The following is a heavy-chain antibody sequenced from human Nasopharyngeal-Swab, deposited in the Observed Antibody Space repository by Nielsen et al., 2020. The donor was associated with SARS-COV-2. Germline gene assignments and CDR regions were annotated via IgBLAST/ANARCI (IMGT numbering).Heavy chain of an antibody. Sequence: GESLKISCAASGFTFSDYYMSWIRQAPGKGLEWVSYISSSGSTIYYADSVKGRFTISRDNAKNSLYLQMNSLRAEDTAVYYCARLDIGIFGEYYYGMDVWGQGTTVTVSS. D-gene: IGHD3-3*01. CDR2: ISSSGSTI. CDR1: GFTFSDYY. CDR3: ARLDIGIFGEYYYGMDV. J-gene: IGHJ6*02. V-gene: IGHV3-11*04.